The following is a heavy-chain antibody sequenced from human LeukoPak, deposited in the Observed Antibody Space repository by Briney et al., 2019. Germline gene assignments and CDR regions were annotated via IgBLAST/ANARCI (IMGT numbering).Heavy chain of an antibody. CDR2: IGGDGLDT. D-gene: IGHD5-18*01. J-gene: IGHJ4*02. V-gene: IGHV3-23*01. CDR3: AKTPGRYIYGYRYFDY. CDR1: GFTFSTFA. Sequence: GGSLRLSCAASGFTFSTFAMRWVRQAPGKVLEWVSAIGGDGLDTYYADSVKGRFTISRDNSRNTLYLQMNSLRAEDTAIYYCAKTPGRYIYGYRYFDYWGQGTLVTVSS.